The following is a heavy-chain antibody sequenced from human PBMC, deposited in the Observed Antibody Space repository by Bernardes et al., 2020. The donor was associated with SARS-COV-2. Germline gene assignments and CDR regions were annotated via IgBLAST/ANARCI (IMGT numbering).Heavy chain of an antibody. Sequence: GWSLRLSCAASGFTVSSNYMSWVRQAPGKGLEWVSVIYSGGSTYYADSVKGRFTISRDNSKNTLYLQMNSLRAEDTAVYYCASELAAAGSQFYYYYGMDVWGQGTTVTVSS. V-gene: IGHV3-66*01. CDR3: ASELAAAGSQFYYYYGMDV. J-gene: IGHJ6*02. CDR1: GFTVSSNY. D-gene: IGHD6-13*01. CDR2: IYSGGST.